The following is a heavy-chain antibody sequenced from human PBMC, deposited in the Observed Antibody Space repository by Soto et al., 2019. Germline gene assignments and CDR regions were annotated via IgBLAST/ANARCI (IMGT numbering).Heavy chain of an antibody. J-gene: IGHJ4*02. V-gene: IGHV1-69*08. CDR1: GGTFSSYT. CDR3: ARELGIEVHFDY. D-gene: IGHD6-19*01. CDR2: IIPILGIA. Sequence: QVQLVQSGAEVKKPGSSVKVSCKASGGTFSSYTISWVRQAPGQGLEWMGRIIPILGIANYAQKFQGRVTITADKSTSTAYMELSSLRSEDTAVYYCARELGIEVHFDYWGQGTLVTVSS.